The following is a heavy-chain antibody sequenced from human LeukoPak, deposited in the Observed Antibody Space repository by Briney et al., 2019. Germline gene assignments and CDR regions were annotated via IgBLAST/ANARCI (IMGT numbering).Heavy chain of an antibody. Sequence: SVKVSCKASGFTFTSSAVQWVRQARGQRLEWIVWIVVGSGNTNYAQKFQERVTITRDMSTSTAYMELSSLRSEDTAVYYCAAERIRYFDWLLYSPYYYGMDVWGKGTTVTVSS. CDR2: IVVGSGNT. V-gene: IGHV1-58*01. CDR3: AAERIRYFDWLLYSPYYYGMDV. J-gene: IGHJ6*04. CDR1: GFTFTSSA. D-gene: IGHD3-9*01.